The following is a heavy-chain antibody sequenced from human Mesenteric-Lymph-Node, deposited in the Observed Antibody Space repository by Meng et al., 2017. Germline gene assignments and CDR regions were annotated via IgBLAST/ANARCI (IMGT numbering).Heavy chain of an antibody. CDR2: INPNSGGT. CDR1: GYTFTGYY. V-gene: IGHV1-2*02. Sequence: ASVKVSCKASGYTFTGYYMHWVRQAPGQGLEWMGWINPNSGGTNYAQKFQGRVTMTRDTSISTAYMELSRLRSDDTAVYYCARAPASQWLVHDYYYYGMDVWGQGTMVTVSS. D-gene: IGHD6-19*01. CDR3: ARAPASQWLVHDYYYYGMDV. J-gene: IGHJ6*02.